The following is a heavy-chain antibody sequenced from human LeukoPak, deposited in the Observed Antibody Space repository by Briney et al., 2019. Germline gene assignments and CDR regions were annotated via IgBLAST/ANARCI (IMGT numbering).Heavy chain of an antibody. D-gene: IGHD2-15*01. J-gene: IGHJ5*02. V-gene: IGHV4-34*01. CDR2: INHSGST. CDR3: ARGGENDCSGGSCYGWFDP. CDR1: GGSFSGYY. Sequence: SETLSLTCAVYGGSFSGYYWSWIRQPPGKGLEWIGEINHSGSTNYNPSLKSRVTISVDKSKNQFSLELSSVTAADTAVYFCARGGENDCSGGSCYGWFDPWGQGTLVTVSS.